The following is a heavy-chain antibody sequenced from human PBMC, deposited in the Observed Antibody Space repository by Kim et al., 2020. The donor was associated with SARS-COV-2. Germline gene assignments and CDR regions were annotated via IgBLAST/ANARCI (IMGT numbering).Heavy chain of an antibody. V-gene: IGHV3-23*01. J-gene: IGHJ6*02. CDR3: AKSGRATRDCYYGMDV. Sequence: GGSLRLSCAASGFTFSSYAMSWVRQAPGKGLEWVSAISGSGGSTYYADSVKGRFTISRDNSKNTLYLQMNSLRAEDTAVYYCAKSGRATRDCYYGMDVWGQGTTVTVSS. CDR2: ISGSGGST. D-gene: IGHD3-10*01. CDR1: GFTFSSYA.